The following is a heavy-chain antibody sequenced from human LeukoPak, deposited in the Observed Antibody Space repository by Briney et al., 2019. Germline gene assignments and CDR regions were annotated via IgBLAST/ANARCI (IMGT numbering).Heavy chain of an antibody. V-gene: IGHV3-7*01. CDR3: ARASSGRYFLFTDY. D-gene: IGHD1-26*01. Sequence: PGGSLRLSCAASGITFSSYWMGWVRQAPGMGLDWVASMNQDGSEAYYVDSVKGRFTISRDNAKSSVYLQVSSLRADDTAVYYCARASSGRYFLFTDYWGQGTLVTVSP. CDR2: MNQDGSEA. J-gene: IGHJ4*02. CDR1: GITFSSYW.